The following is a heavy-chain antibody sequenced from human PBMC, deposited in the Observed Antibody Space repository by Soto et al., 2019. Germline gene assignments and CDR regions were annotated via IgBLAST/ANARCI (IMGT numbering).Heavy chain of an antibody. V-gene: IGHV1-3*05. Sequence: QVQLVQSGAEEKKPGASVKVSCKASGYTFTSYAMHWVRQAPGQRLEWMGWINAGNGNTKYSQKFQGRVTITRDTSASTAYMELSRLRSEDTAVYYCARDRGSSSWSPLELWGRGTLVTVS. J-gene: IGHJ2*01. CDR2: INAGNGNT. CDR3: ARDRGSSSWSPLEL. CDR1: GYTFTSYA. D-gene: IGHD6-13*01.